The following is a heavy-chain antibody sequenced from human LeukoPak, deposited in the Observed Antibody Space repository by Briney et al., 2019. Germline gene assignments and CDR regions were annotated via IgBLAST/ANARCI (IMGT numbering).Heavy chain of an antibody. V-gene: IGHV4-61*02. D-gene: IGHD4-11*01. CDR2: IYTSGST. J-gene: IGHJ4*02. CDR3: ARVGSGYMTTVTTVDY. CDR1: GGSISSGSYY. Sequence: NPSETLSLTCTVSGGSISSGSYYWSWIRQPAGKGLEWIGRIYTSGSTNYNPSLKSRVTISVDTSKNQFSLKLSSVTAADTAVYYCARVGSGYMTTVTTVDYWGQGTLVTVSS.